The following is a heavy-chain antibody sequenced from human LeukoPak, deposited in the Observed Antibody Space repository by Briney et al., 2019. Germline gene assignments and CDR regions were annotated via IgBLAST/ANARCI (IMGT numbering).Heavy chain of an antibody. CDR2: ISAYNGNT. V-gene: IGHV1-18*01. CDR3: ARDSYVVATLRHFDY. J-gene: IGHJ4*02. Sequence: ASVNVSCKASGYTFTSYGISWARQAPGQGLEWMGWISAYNGNTNYAQKLQGRVTMTTDTSTSTAYMELRSLRSDDTAVYYCARDSYVVATLRHFDYWGQGTLVTVSS. CDR1: GYTFTSYG. D-gene: IGHD5-12*01.